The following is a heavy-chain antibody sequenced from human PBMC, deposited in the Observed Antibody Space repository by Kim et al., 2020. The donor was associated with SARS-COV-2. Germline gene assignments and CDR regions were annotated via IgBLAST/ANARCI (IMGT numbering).Heavy chain of an antibody. V-gene: IGHV3-23*01. Sequence: AGSVKGRFTISRDNSKSTRYLHMNSLRAEDTAVYYCAKDNSYYYYGLDVWGQGTTVTVSS. J-gene: IGHJ6*02. CDR3: AKDNSYYYYGLDV.